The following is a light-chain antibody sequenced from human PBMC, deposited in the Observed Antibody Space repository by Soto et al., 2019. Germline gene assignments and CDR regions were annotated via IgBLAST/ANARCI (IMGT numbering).Light chain of an antibody. J-gene: IGKJ5*01. Sequence: DIQLTQSPSFLSASVGDRVTITCRASQGISSYLAWYQQTPGKAPKLLIYASSTLQSGVPSRFSGSGYGTEFTLTIILLQPQAFATYYCQQLNTFPVTFVQGTRLDI. CDR2: ASS. V-gene: IGKV1-9*01. CDR3: QQLNTFPVT. CDR1: QGISSY.